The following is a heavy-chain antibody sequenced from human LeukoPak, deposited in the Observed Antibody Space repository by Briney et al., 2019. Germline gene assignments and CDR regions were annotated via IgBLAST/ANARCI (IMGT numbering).Heavy chain of an antibody. D-gene: IGHD3-22*01. V-gene: IGHV1-18*01. J-gene: IGHJ4*02. CDR1: GYTFTSYG. Sequence: GASVKVSCKASGYTFTSYGISWVRQAPGQGLEGMGWISAYNGNTNYAQKLQGRVTMTTDTSTSTAYMELRSLRSDDTAVYYCARYYYDSSGYYQDYYFDYWRQGTLVTVSS. CDR2: ISAYNGNT. CDR3: ARYYYDSSGYYQDYYFDY.